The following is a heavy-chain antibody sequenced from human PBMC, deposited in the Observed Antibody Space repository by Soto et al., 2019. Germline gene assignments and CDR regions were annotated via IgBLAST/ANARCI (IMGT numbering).Heavy chain of an antibody. CDR2: IYHSGST. J-gene: IGHJ5*02. CDR1: GGSISSGGYS. Sequence: SETLSLTCAVSGGSISSGGYSWSWIRQPPGKGLEWIGYIYHSGSTYYNPSLKSRVTISVDRSKNQFSLKLSSVTAADTAVYYCASGGSYYPSELINNWFDPWGQGTLVTVSS. V-gene: IGHV4-30-2*01. D-gene: IGHD1-26*01. CDR3: ASGGSYYPSELINNWFDP.